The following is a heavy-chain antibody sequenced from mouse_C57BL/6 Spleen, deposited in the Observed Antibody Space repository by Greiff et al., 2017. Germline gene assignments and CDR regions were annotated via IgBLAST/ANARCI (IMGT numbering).Heavy chain of an antibody. V-gene: IGHV5-16*01. CDR3: ARDLDYYGSSYDYAMDY. Sequence: EVQLVESEGGLVQPGSSMKLSCTASGFTFSDYYMAWVRQVPEQGLEWVANINYDGSSTYYLDSLKSRFIISRDNAKNILYLQMSSLKSEDTATYYCARDLDYYGSSYDYAMDYWGQGTSVTVSS. J-gene: IGHJ4*01. CDR1: GFTFSDYY. D-gene: IGHD1-1*01. CDR2: INYDGSST.